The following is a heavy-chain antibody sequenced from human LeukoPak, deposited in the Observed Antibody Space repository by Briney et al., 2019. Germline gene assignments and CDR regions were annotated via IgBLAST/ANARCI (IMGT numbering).Heavy chain of an antibody. CDR2: INHSGST. J-gene: IGHJ4*02. V-gene: IGHV4-34*01. Sequence: PSETLSLTCAVYGGSFSGYSWSWIRQPPGKGLEWIREINHSGSTNYNPSLKSRVTISVDTSKNQFSLKLSSVTAADTAVYYCARGRLLWFGELGFDYWGQGTLVTVSS. CDR1: GGSFSGYS. D-gene: IGHD3-10*01. CDR3: ARGRLLWFGELGFDY.